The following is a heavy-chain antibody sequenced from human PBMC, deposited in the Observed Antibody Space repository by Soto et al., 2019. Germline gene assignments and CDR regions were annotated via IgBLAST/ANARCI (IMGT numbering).Heavy chain of an antibody. D-gene: IGHD3-16*01. J-gene: IGHJ6*04. CDR3: VRVLCIPRFGDAIRDGYWMDV. CDR2: IHHSGGT. Sequence: QVQLQESGPGLVKPSGTLSLTCAVSNGSISSCFLWSWLRQSPGKVVEWIGEIHHSGGTNYNPSIRSRLALSLDTSKNQVSLKLSSVSAADTALYYCVRVLCIPRFGDAIRDGYWMDVWGKGTTVTVSS. CDR1: NGSISSCFL. V-gene: IGHV4-4*02.